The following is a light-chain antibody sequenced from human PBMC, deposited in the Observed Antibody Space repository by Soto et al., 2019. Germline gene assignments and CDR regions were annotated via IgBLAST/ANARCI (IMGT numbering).Light chain of an antibody. CDR2: DAY. J-gene: IGKJ5*01. CDR1: QSFRGL. V-gene: IGKV3-11*01. Sequence: EIVLTQSQGTLSLSPGQRATLSCRASQSFRGLLAWYQQKPGQAPRLLIYDAYNRATGIPPRFSGSGSGTDFTLTISSLEPEDFAVYYCQQRSDWPSTFGQGTRLEIK. CDR3: QQRSDWPST.